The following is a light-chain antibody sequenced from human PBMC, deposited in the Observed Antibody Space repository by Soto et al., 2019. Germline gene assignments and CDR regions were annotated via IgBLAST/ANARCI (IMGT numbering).Light chain of an antibody. J-gene: IGKJ1*01. CDR2: GAS. CDR3: QQYGSSPRT. Sequence: EIVLTQSPPTLCFSPGEIDTLSCRASQSVSSYLAWYQQKPGQAPSLLIYGASSRATGIPDRFSGSGSGTDFTLTISRLEPEDFAVYYCQQYGSSPRTFGQGTKVDI. CDR1: QSVSSY. V-gene: IGKV3-20*01.